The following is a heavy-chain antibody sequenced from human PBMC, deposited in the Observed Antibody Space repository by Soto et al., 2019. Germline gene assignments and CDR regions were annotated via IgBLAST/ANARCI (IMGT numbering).Heavy chain of an antibody. CDR1: GFTFSRSA. CDR3: AKAPFGRSANWFECWFDS. CDR2: ISSDETDK. J-gene: IGHJ5*01. D-gene: IGHD1-1*01. Sequence: QVPLVESGGGVVQPGRSLRLSRAASGFTFSRSAMHWVRQAPGKGLEWVALISSDETDKYYVDSVKGRFTISRDNSRSTLYLQRNSLKAEDAAVYVCAKAPFGRSANWFECWFDSWGEGTLVAVS. V-gene: IGHV3-30*18.